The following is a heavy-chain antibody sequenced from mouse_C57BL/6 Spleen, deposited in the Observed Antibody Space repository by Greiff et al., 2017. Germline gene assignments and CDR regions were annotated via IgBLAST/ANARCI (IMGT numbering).Heavy chain of an antibody. CDR3: ARATTEYFDV. CDR2: IYPGDGDT. D-gene: IGHD1-1*01. CDR1: GYAFSSSW. Sequence: QVQLQQSGPELVKPGASVKISCKASGYAFSSSWMNWVKQRPGKGLEWIGRIYPGDGDTNYNGKFKGKATLTADKSSSTAYMQLSSLTSEDAAVYFCARATTEYFDVWGTGTTVTVSS. J-gene: IGHJ1*03. V-gene: IGHV1-82*01.